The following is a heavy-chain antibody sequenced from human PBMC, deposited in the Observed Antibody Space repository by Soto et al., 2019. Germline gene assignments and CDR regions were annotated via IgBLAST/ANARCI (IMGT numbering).Heavy chain of an antibody. CDR2: IIPIFGTA. V-gene: IGHV1-69*06. Sequence: QVQLVQSGAEVKKPGSSMKVSCKASGGTFSSYAISWVREAPGQGLEWMGGIIPIFGTANYAQKFQGRVTITADKSTSTAYMELSSLRSEDTAVYYCAVYCSSTSCYRDWFDPWGQGTLVTVSS. CDR3: AVYCSSTSCYRDWFDP. CDR1: GGTFSSYA. D-gene: IGHD2-2*02. J-gene: IGHJ5*02.